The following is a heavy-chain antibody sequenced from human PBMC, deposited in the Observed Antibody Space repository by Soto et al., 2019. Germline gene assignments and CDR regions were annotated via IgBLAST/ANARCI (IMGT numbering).Heavy chain of an antibody. CDR2: IKHSGST. J-gene: IGHJ3*02. Sequence: QVQLQQWGAGLLKPSETLSLTCAVYGGSFSGYYWSWIRQPPGKGLEWIGEIKHSGSTNYNPSLKSRVTISVDTSKNQFSLKLSSVTAADTAVYYCARGGVATTYDAFDIWGQGTMVTVSS. V-gene: IGHV4-34*01. CDR3: ARGGVATTYDAFDI. CDR1: GGSFSGYY. D-gene: IGHD5-12*01.